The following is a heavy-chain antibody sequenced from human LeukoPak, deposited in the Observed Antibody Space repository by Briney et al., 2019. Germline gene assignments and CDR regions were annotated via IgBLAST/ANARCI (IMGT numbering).Heavy chain of an antibody. CDR2: INDNGGQR. Sequence: PGGSLRLSCAASGFAFNNYAMTWVRQAPGKGPEWVSNINDNGGQRHYADSVKGRFTISRDNSKNMMFLQMDSLRAEDTAVYYCAKTQWKVGATDYFDYWGQGILVTVSS. CDR3: AKTQWKVGATDYFDY. CDR1: GFAFNNYA. D-gene: IGHD1-26*01. J-gene: IGHJ4*02. V-gene: IGHV3-23*01.